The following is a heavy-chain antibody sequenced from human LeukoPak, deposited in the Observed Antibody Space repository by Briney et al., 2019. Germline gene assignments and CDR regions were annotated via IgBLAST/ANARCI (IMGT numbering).Heavy chain of an antibody. J-gene: IGHJ4*02. CDR2: LNPNSGDT. V-gene: IGHV1-2*02. CDR1: GYTFTDYY. CDR3: ARGRNIEMTTMSGGSDY. D-gene: IGHD5-24*01. Sequence: ASVKVSCKASGYTFTDYYMHWVRQAPGQGLEWMGWLNPNSGDTNYAQKFQGRVSMTRDTSISTAYMNLSDLRSDDTAVYYCARGRNIEMTTMSGGSDYWGQGTLVTVSS.